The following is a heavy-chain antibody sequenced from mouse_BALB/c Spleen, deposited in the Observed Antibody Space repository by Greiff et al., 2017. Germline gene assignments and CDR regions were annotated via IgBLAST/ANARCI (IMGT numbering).Heavy chain of an antibody. CDR1: GYSFTGYF. D-gene: IGHD1-1*02. J-gene: IGHJ4*01. CDR3: ARRGWDYYAMDY. V-gene: IGHV1-20*02. Sequence: VQLKQSGPELVKPGASVKISCKASGYSFTGYFMNWVMQSHGKSLEWIGRINPYNGDTFYNQKFKGNATLTVDKSSSTAHMELRSLASEDSAVYYCARRGWDYYAMDYWGQGTSVTVSS. CDR2: INPYNGDT.